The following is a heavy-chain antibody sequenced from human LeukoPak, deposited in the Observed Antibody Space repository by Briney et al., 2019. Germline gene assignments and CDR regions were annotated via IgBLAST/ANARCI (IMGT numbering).Heavy chain of an antibody. Sequence: SETLSLTCTVSGGSITSYYWSWIRQPPGKGLEWIGYIYSSGSTYYNPSLKGRLTISVDTSENQFSLTLSSVTAADTAVYYCARHSGTYYDFDYWGQGTLVTVSS. D-gene: IGHD1-26*01. CDR1: GGSITSYY. V-gene: IGHV4-59*01. J-gene: IGHJ4*02. CDR3: ARHSGTYYDFDY. CDR2: IYSSGST.